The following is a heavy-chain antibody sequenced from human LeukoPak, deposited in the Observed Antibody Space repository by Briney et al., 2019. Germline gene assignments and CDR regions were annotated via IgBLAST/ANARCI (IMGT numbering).Heavy chain of an antibody. CDR3: ARASSGWGFDY. V-gene: IGHV3-48*04. J-gene: IGHJ4*02. Sequence: GGSLRLSCAASGFTFSSYGMSWVRQAPGKGLEWVSYISSSGSTIYYADSVKGRFTISRDNTKNSLYLQMNSLRAEDTAVYYCARASSGWGFDYWGQGTLVTVSS. D-gene: IGHD6-19*01. CDR2: ISSSGSTI. CDR1: GFTFSSYG.